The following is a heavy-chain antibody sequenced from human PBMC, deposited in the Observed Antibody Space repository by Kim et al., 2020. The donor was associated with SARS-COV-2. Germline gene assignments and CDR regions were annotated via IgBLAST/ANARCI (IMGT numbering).Heavy chain of an antibody. Sequence: GGSLRLSCAASGFTFSSYGMHWVRQAPGKGLEWVAVISYDGSNKYYADSVKGRFTISRDNSKNTLYLQMNSLRAEDTAVYYCARDSVAGTESAFDIWG. V-gene: IGHV3-33*05. CDR1: GFTFSSYG. J-gene: IGHJ3*02. CDR3: ARDSVAGTESAFDI. D-gene: IGHD6-19*01. CDR2: ISYDGSNK.